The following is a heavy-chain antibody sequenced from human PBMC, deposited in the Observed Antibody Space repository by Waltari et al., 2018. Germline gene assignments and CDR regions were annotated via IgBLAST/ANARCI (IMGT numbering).Heavy chain of an antibody. CDR1: GGSISRYY. V-gene: IGHV4-59*01. J-gene: IGHJ6*02. CDR3: ARTVAAAGGFYYYYGMDV. CDR2: IYSSGST. D-gene: IGHD6-13*01. Sequence: QVKLQESGTGLVKPSEHLSLTCTASGGSISRYYWSCIRPPPGKGLGWIGYIYSSGSTNYNPPPRSRVTISVDTSKNQFSLTLSSVTAADTAVYYCARTVAAAGGFYYYYGMDVWGQGTTVTVSS.